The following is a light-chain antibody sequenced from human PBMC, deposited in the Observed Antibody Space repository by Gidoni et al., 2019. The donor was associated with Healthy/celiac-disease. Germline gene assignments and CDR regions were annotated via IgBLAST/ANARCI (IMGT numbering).Light chain of an antibody. Sequence: TVMTQSPLSLPVTPGEPAYISCRSSQRLLYINVYNYLDWYLQNPGQSPQLLIYLGSSRASGVPDRFSGSGSGTDFTLKISRVEAEDVGVYYCMQALQTPLTFGGGTKVEIK. CDR1: QRLLYINVYNY. CDR3: MQALQTPLT. V-gene: IGKV2-28*01. J-gene: IGKJ4*01. CDR2: LGS.